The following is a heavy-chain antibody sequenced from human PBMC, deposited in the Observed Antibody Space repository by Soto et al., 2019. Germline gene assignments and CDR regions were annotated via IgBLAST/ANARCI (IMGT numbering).Heavy chain of an antibody. V-gene: IGHV3-23*01. CDR1: GFTFSSYA. CDR3: AKWVGANNAFDI. Sequence: GGSLRLSCAASGFTFSSYAMSWVRQAPGKGLEWVSAISGGGGSTYFADSVKGRFTISRDNSKNTLYLQMNSLRAEDTAVYYCAKWVGANNAFDIWGQGAMVTVSS. D-gene: IGHD4-17*01. CDR2: ISGGGGST. J-gene: IGHJ3*02.